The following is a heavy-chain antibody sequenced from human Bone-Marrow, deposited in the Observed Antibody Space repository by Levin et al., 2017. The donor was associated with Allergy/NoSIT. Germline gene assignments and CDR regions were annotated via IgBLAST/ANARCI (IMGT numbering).Heavy chain of an antibody. CDR2: IGAYNGDT. V-gene: IGHV1-18*01. D-gene: IGHD7-27*01. CDR1: GYSFISYG. J-gene: IGHJ5*02. Sequence: GESLKISCRGSGYSFISYGVTWLRQAPGQGLEWIGWIGAYNGDTKYAQNFQGRVTMITDTSTSTAYMELRGRRSDDTAVYYWARDLPLGPWGQGTLVTVSS. CDR3: ARDLPLGP.